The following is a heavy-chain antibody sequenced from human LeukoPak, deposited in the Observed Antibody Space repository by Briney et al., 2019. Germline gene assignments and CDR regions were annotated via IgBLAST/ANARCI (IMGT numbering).Heavy chain of an antibody. V-gene: IGHV3-7*01. CDR2: IKQDGSEK. Sequence: GTSLRLSCAASGFTFSSYAIHWVRQAPGKGLEWVANIKQDGSEKDYVDALKGRFTISRDNAKNSLYLQMNSLRAEDTAVYYCARWLELMRNFDWWGQGTLVTVSS. CDR1: GFTFSSYA. J-gene: IGHJ4*02. CDR3: ARWLELMRNFDW. D-gene: IGHD5-24*01.